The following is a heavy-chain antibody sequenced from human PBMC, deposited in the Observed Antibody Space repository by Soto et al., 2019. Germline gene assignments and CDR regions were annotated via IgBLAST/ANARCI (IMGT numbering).Heavy chain of an antibody. CDR1: RASITSTSNY. Sequence: QLQLQESGPGLVKPSETLSLNCTVSRASITSTSNYWGWIRQPPGKGLEWIGSIYYSGSNYYNPSLKSRVTISVDPSKTQFFLKVTSVTAADTAVYYCARRGNSDSRNWFDPWGQGTLVTVSS. D-gene: IGHD6-13*01. J-gene: IGHJ5*02. V-gene: IGHV4-39*01. CDR2: IYYSGSN. CDR3: ARRGNSDSRNWFDP.